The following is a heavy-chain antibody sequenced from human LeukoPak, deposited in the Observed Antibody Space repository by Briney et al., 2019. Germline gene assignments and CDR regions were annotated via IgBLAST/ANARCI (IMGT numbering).Heavy chain of an antibody. D-gene: IGHD3-16*01. CDR3: AREGAGGFDI. CDR2: INSDGRTT. V-gene: IGHV3-53*01. Sequence: GESLKISCAASGFTVSSNYMSWVRQAPGKRPVWVSWINSDGRTTTYADSVKGRFTISRDNSKNTLFLQMNSLRVEDTAVYYCAREGAGGFDIWGQGTMVTVSS. CDR1: GFTVSSNY. J-gene: IGHJ3*02.